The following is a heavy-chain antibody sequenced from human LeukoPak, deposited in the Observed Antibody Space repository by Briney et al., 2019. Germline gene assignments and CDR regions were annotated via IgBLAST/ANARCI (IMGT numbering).Heavy chain of an antibody. Sequence: GASVKVSCKASGYTFTGYYMHWVRQAPGQGLEWMGWINPNSGGTNYAQKFQGRATMTRDTSISTAYMDLSRLRSDDTAVFYCARETEDVVVVPAAAYFDYWGQGTLVTVSS. J-gene: IGHJ4*02. CDR1: GYTFTGYY. CDR2: INPNSGGT. CDR3: ARETEDVVVVPAAAYFDY. D-gene: IGHD2-2*01. V-gene: IGHV1-2*02.